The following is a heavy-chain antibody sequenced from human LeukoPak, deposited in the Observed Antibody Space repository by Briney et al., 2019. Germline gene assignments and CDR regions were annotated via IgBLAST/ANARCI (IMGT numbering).Heavy chain of an antibody. CDR3: ARWGLSSAASFDY. CDR2: ISSSSVTI. CDR1: GFTFSTYS. D-gene: IGHD6-19*01. J-gene: IGHJ4*02. Sequence: PGWSLSLSCAASGFTFSTYSMNWVRQAPGKGLEWVSYISSSSVTIYYADSVKGRFTISRDNAKNSLYLQMNSLRAEDTAVYYCARWGLSSAASFDYSGQGTLVTVSS. V-gene: IGHV3-48*01.